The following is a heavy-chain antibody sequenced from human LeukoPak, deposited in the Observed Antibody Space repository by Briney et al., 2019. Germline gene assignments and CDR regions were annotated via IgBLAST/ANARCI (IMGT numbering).Heavy chain of an antibody. D-gene: IGHD3-10*01. CDR1: GGSISSSSYY. V-gene: IGHV4-39*07. CDR2: IYYSGST. J-gene: IGHJ4*02. Sequence: PSETLSLTCTVSGGSISSSSYYWGWIRQPPGKGLEWIGSIYYSGSTYYNPSLKSRVTISVDTSKNQFSLKLSSVTAADTAVYYCAGREFGESSYWGQGTLVTVSS. CDR3: AGREFGESSY.